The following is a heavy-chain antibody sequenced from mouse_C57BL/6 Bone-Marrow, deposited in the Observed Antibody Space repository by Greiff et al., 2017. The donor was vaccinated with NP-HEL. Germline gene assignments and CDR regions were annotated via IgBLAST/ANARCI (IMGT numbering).Heavy chain of an antibody. Sequence: EVQLQQSGPELVKPGASVKMSCKASGYTFTDYNMRWVKQRHGKSLEWIGYINPNNGGTSYNQKFKGKATLTVNKSSSTAYMELRSLASEDVEVYACASGSNLYYFDDWGKGTTLTVSA. D-gene: IGHD1-1*02. CDR1: GYTFTDYN. J-gene: IGHJ2*01. V-gene: IGHV1-22*01. CDR2: INPNNGGT. CDR3: ASGSNLYYFDD.